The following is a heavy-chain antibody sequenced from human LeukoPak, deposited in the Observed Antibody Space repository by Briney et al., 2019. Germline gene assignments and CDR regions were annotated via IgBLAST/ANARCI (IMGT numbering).Heavy chain of an antibody. CDR3: AKGGDFWSGYLGAFDI. D-gene: IGHD3-3*01. Sequence: GRSLRLSCAASGFTFDDYAMHWVRQAPGKGLEWVSGISWNSGSIGYADSVKGRFTISRDNAKNSLYLQMNSLRAEDTALYYCAKGGDFWSGYLGAFDIWGQGTMVTVSS. CDR1: GFTFDDYA. V-gene: IGHV3-9*01. CDR2: ISWNSGSI. J-gene: IGHJ3*02.